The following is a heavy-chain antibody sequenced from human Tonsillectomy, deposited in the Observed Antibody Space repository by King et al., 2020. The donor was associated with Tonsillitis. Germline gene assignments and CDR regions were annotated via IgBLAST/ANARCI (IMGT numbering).Heavy chain of an antibody. V-gene: IGHV4-61*02. CDR1: GDSISSGSYY. J-gene: IGHJ5*02. Sequence: QLQESGPGLVKPSQTLSLTCTVSGDSISSGSYYWSWIRQPAGKGLEWIGRIYTSGSIDYNPSLESRVSMSVDTSKNQFSLKLNSVTAADTAVYHCAGGGGNLTGGSLFEPWGQGTLVTVSS. D-gene: IGHD3-9*01. CDR3: AGGGGNLTGGSLFEP. CDR2: IYTSGSI.